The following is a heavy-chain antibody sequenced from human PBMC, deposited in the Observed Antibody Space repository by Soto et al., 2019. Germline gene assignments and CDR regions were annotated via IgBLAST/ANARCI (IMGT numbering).Heavy chain of an antibody. CDR2: INHSGST. CDR3: ARDYGDYGFDY. Sequence: QVQLQQWGAGLLKPSETLSLTCAVYGGSFGGYYWSWIRQPPGKGLEWIGEINHSGSTNYNPSLKSRVTISVDTSKNQFSLKLSSVTAADTAVYYCARDYGDYGFDYWGQGTLVTVSS. V-gene: IGHV4-34*01. D-gene: IGHD4-17*01. J-gene: IGHJ4*02. CDR1: GGSFGGYY.